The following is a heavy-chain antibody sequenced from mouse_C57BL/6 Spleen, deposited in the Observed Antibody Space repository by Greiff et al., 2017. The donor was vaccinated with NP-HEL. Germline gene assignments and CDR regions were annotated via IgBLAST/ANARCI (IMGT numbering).Heavy chain of an antibody. D-gene: IGHD1-1*01. Sequence: DVMLVESGGGLVQPGGSLSLSCAASGFTFTDYYMSWVRQPPGKALEWLGFIRNKANGYTTEYSASVKGRFTISRDNSQSILYLQMNALRAEDSATYYCAREDYYGSSPFDYWGQGTTLTVSS. CDR2: IRNKANGYTT. J-gene: IGHJ2*01. V-gene: IGHV7-3*01. CDR1: GFTFTDYY. CDR3: AREDYYGSSPFDY.